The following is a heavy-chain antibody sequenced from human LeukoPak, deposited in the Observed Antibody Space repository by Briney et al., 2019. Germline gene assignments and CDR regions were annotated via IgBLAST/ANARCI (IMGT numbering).Heavy chain of an antibody. CDR2: ICSNGGST. CDR3: ARDAEYCSSTSCYKDYYYYMDV. V-gene: IGHV3-64*01. Sequence: GGALRLSCAASGFTFSSYAMHWVRQAPGKGLEYVSAICSNGGSTYYANSVKGRFTISRDNSKNTLYLQMGSLRAEDMAVYYCARDAEYCSSTSCYKDYYYYMDVWGKGTTVTVSS. D-gene: IGHD2-2*02. CDR1: GFTFSSYA. J-gene: IGHJ6*03.